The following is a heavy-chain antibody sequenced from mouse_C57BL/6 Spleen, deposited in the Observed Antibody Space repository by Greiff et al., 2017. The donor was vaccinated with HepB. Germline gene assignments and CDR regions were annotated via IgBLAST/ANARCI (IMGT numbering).Heavy chain of an antibody. J-gene: IGHJ3*01. CDR1: GFTFSSYA. CDR2: ISDGGSYT. V-gene: IGHV5-4*01. CDR3: ATEGDYYGSSYGFAY. D-gene: IGHD1-1*01. Sequence: EVQWVESGGGLVKPGGSLKLSCAASGFTFSSYAMSWVRQTPEKRLEWVATISDGGSYTYYPDNVKGRFTISRDNAKNNLYLQMSHLKSEDTAMYYCATEGDYYGSSYGFAYWGQGTLVTVSA.